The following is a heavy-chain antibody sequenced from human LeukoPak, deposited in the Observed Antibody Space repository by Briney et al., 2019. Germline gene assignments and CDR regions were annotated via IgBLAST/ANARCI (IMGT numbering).Heavy chain of an antibody. CDR2: INTDGSST. V-gene: IGHV3-74*01. J-gene: IGHJ5*02. Sequence: GGSLRLSCAASGFTFSSYWMHWVRQAPGKGLVWVSRINTDGSSTSYADSVKGRFTISRDNAKNTLYLQMNSLRAEDTAVYYCARESGIAAALDLWGQGTLVTVSS. CDR3: ARESGIAAALDL. D-gene: IGHD6-13*01. CDR1: GFTFSSYW.